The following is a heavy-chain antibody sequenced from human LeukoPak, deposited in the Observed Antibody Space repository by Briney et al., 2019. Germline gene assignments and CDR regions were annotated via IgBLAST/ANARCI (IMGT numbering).Heavy chain of an antibody. D-gene: IGHD3-22*01. Sequence: PGRSLRLSCAASGFTFSSYAMHWVHQAPGKGLEWVAVISYDGSNKYYADSVKGRFTISRDNSKNTLYLQMNSLRAEDTAVYYCARGRYDSSGYYYWRQGTLVTVSS. CDR3: ARGRYDSSGYYY. V-gene: IGHV3-30*01. J-gene: IGHJ4*02. CDR2: ISYDGSNK. CDR1: GFTFSSYA.